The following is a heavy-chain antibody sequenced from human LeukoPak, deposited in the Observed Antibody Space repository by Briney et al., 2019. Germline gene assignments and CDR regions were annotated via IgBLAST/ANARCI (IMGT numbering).Heavy chain of an antibody. CDR1: GFTFTTYA. D-gene: IGHD6-13*01. J-gene: IGHJ4*02. V-gene: IGHV3-23*01. Sequence: GGSLRLSCAASGFTFTTYAMTWVRQDPGKGLEWFSAFGGSGDRTSYADSVKGRFTIARDNSKNTMYLQMNSLRAEDTAVYYCAKDRTQQPYGIFDYWGQGTLVTVSS. CDR2: FGGSGDRT. CDR3: AKDRTQQPYGIFDY.